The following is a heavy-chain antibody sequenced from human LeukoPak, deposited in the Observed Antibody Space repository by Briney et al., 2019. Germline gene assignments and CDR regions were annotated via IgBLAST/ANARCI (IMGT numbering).Heavy chain of an antibody. V-gene: IGHV3-7*05. D-gene: IGHD6-13*01. CDR1: GXTFSNYW. Sequence: GGSLRLSCAASGXTFSNYWMSWVRQAPGKGLEWVANIKQDGSEKYYVDSVKGRFTISRDNAKNSLYLQMNSLRAEDTAVYYCARRGGSSWYNWFDPWGQGTLVTVSS. J-gene: IGHJ5*02. CDR2: IKQDGSEK. CDR3: ARRGGSSWYNWFDP.